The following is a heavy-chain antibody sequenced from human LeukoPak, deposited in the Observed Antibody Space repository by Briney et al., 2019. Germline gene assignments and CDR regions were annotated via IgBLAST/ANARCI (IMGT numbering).Heavy chain of an antibody. CDR1: GFTFSSYS. J-gene: IGHJ4*02. Sequence: GGSLRLSCAASGFTFSSYSMNWVRQAPGKGLEWVSSISSSSSYIYYADSVKGRFTISRDNAKNSLYLQMNSLRAEDTAVYYCAKNRRRYSSSPSRNDYWGQGTLVTVSS. D-gene: IGHD6-6*01. CDR3: AKNRRRYSSSPSRNDY. CDR2: ISSSSSYI. V-gene: IGHV3-21*01.